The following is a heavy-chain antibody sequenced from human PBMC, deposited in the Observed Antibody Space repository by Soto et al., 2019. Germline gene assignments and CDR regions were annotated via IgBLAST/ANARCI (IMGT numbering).Heavy chain of an antibody. CDR3: AKGPIAAAVENWFDP. V-gene: IGHV3-23*01. J-gene: IGHJ5*02. Sequence: PGGSLRLSCAASGLTFSSYAMSWVRQAPGKGPEWVSAISGSGGSTYYADSVKGRFTISRDNSKNTLYLQMNSLRAEDTAVYYCAKGPIAAAVENWFDPWGQGTLVTVSS. D-gene: IGHD6-13*01. CDR2: ISGSGGST. CDR1: GLTFSSYA.